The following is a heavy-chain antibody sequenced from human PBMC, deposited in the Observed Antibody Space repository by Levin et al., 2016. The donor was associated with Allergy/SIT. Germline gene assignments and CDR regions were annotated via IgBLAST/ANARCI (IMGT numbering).Heavy chain of an antibody. CDR1: GFTFSSYA. CDR2: ISGSGGST. V-gene: IGHV3-23*01. CDR3: AKETSQDIVVVPAAIQYFDY. J-gene: IGHJ4*02. Sequence: GESLKISCAASGFTFSSYAMSWVRQAPGKGLEWVSAISGSGGSTYYADSVKGRFTISRDNSKNTLYLQMNSLRAEDTAVYYCAKETSQDIVVVPAAIQYFDYWGQGTLVTVSS. D-gene: IGHD2-2*02.